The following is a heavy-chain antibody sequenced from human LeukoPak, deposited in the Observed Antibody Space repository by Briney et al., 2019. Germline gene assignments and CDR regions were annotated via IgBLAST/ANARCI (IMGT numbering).Heavy chain of an antibody. CDR3: AKDPGLRGVLVSYYYMDV. CDR1: GFTFSGFG. J-gene: IGHJ6*03. CDR2: IGYDGSKK. V-gene: IGHV3-30*02. D-gene: IGHD3-10*01. Sequence: GGSLRLSCAASGFTFSGFGMYWVRQAPGKGLDWVAFIGYDGSKKYYADSVKGRFTISRDNLKNTLYLQMNSLRAEDTAVYYCAKDPGLRGVLVSYYYMDVWGKGTTVTVSS.